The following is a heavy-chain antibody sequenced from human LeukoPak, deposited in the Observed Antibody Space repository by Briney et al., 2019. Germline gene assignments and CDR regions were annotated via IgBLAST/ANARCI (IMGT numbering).Heavy chain of an antibody. Sequence: PGGSLRLSCAASGFTFSSYGMSWVRQAPGKGLEWVSAISGSGGSTYYADSVKGRFTISRDNSKNTLYLQMNSLRAEDTAVYYCASRPLRYFDYGSDYWGQGTLVTVSS. CDR2: ISGSGGST. CDR3: ASRPLRYFDYGSDY. V-gene: IGHV3-23*01. CDR1: GFTFSSYG. J-gene: IGHJ4*02. D-gene: IGHD3-9*01.